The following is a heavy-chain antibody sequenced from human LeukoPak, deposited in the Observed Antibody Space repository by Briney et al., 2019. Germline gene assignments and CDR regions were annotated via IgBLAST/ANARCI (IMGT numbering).Heavy chain of an antibody. Sequence: ASVKVSFKASGYTFTSYYMHWVRQAPGQGLEWMGIINPSGGSTSYAQKFQGRVTMTRDMSTSTVYMELSSLRSEDTAVYYCASIAAAGTGLYFDYWGQGTLVTVSS. V-gene: IGHV1-46*01. J-gene: IGHJ4*02. CDR3: ASIAAAGTGLYFDY. CDR1: GYTFTSYY. CDR2: INPSGGST. D-gene: IGHD6-13*01.